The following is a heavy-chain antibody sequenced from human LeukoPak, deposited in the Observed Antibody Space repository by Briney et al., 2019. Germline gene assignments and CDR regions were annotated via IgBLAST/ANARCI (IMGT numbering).Heavy chain of an antibody. CDR2: ISGNGGST. CDR3: AKSNQYDSSGYSSAYLDY. V-gene: IGHV3-23*01. Sequence: GGSLRLSCVASGFTFSSYAMSWVRQAPGKGLEWVSTISGNGGSTYDADSVKGRFTISRGNSKNTLYLQMHSLRAEDTAVYYCAKSNQYDSSGYSSAYLDYWGQGTLVTVSS. D-gene: IGHD3-22*01. J-gene: IGHJ4*02. CDR1: GFTFSSYA.